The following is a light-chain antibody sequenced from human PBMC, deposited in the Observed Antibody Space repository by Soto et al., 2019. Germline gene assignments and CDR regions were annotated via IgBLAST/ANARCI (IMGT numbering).Light chain of an antibody. CDR3: HQYGSSPT. CDR1: QRVSSNY. V-gene: IGKV3-20*01. CDR2: GAS. J-gene: IGKJ4*01. Sequence: EIVLTQSPGTLSLSPGERATLSCRASQRVSSNYLAWYQQKPGQAPRLLIYGASSRATGIPDRFSGSGSGTVFTFIVSRLEPEDFAVYYCHQYGSSPTFGGGTKMEI.